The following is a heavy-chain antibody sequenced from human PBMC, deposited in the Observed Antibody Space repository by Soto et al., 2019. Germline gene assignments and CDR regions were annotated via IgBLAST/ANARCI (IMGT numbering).Heavy chain of an antibody. CDR2: IYYSGST. D-gene: IGHD1-7*01. CDR3: ARQDPLELRRISDY. V-gene: IGHV4-39*01. CDR1: GGSISSSSYY. Sequence: NPSETLSLTCTVSGGSISSSSYYWGWIRQPPGKGLEWIGSIYYSGSTYYNPSLKSRVTISVDTSKNQFSLKLSSVTAADTAVYYCARQDPLELRRISDYWGQGTLVTVSS. J-gene: IGHJ4*02.